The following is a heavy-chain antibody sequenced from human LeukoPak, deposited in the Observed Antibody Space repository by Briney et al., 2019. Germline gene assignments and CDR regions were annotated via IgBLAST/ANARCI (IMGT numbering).Heavy chain of an antibody. D-gene: IGHD2-2*01. CDR2: MNPNSGNT. V-gene: IGHV1-8*03. Sequence: ASVKVSCKASGYTFTSYDINWVRQATGQGLEWMGWMNPNSGNTGYAQKFQGRVTITRNTSISTAYMELSSLRSEDTAVYYCARGLGAKCGSTSCYYWFDPWGQGTLVTVSS. CDR1: GYTFTSYD. J-gene: IGHJ5*02. CDR3: ARGLGAKCGSTSCYYWFDP.